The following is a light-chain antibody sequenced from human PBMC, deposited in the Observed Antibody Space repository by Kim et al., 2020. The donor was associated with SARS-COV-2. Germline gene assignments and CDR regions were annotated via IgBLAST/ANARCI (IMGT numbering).Light chain of an antibody. V-gene: IGKV1-5*03. CDR1: KNIDKW. CDR3: QQYNIYSA. CDR2: ATS. J-gene: IGKJ1*01. Sequence: ASIGDRVTLVLWASKNIDKWMAWYQQKPGKAPKLLIDATSTLQSGAPSRFSGSGSGTEFTLTISGLQPDDVGTYYCQQYNIYSAFGRRAKVDIK.